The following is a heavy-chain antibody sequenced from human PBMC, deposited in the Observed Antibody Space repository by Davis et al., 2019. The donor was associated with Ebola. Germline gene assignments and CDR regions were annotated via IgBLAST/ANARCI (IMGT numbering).Heavy chain of an antibody. CDR1: DGSISSHY. CDR2: IYDSGRT. Sequence: PSETLSLTCTFSDGSISSHYWNWVRQPPGKGLEWIGIIYDSGRTNYNPSLKSRVTISADTSTNPFALKLTSVTAADTAVYYCVRFGYGAYWGQGTLVTVSS. CDR3: VRFGYGAY. J-gene: IGHJ4*02. D-gene: IGHD3-22*01. V-gene: IGHV4-59*11.